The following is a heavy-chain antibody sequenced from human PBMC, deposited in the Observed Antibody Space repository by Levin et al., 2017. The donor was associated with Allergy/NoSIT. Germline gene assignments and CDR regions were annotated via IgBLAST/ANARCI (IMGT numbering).Heavy chain of an antibody. Sequence: SCAASGFTFSSYAMHWVRQAPGKGLEWVAVISYDGSNKYYADSVKGRFTISRDNSKNTLYLQMNSLRAEDTAVYYCARDRTAVAPTVFDYWGQGTLVTVSS. CDR1: GFTFSSYA. V-gene: IGHV3-30-3*01. CDR3: ARDRTAVAPTVFDY. CDR2: ISYDGSNK. J-gene: IGHJ4*02. D-gene: IGHD6-19*01.